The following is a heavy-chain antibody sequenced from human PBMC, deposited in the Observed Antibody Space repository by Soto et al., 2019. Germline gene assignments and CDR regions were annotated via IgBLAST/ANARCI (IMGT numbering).Heavy chain of an antibody. J-gene: IGHJ1*01. CDR3: VKDESINWYSGHFRH. D-gene: IGHD6-13*01. CDR1: GFTFDDDA. V-gene: IGHV3-9*01. CDR2: INWNSGSI. Sequence: GGSLTLSCPASGFTFDDDAMHWVRQVAGKCMGWVSGINWNSGSIGYGDSVKGRFASSRDNAKTSLHLQMNSLSAEDTAFYYCVKDESINWYSGHFRHWGQGTLVTVSS.